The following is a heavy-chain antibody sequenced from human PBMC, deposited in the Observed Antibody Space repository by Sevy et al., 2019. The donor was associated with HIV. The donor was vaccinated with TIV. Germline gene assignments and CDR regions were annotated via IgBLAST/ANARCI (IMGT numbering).Heavy chain of an antibody. CDR1: GFTFSSYS. Sequence: GGSLSLSCAASGFTFSSYSMNWVRQAPGKGLEWVSYISSSSTIYYADSVKGRFTISRDNAKNSLYLQMNSLRDEDTAVYYCCSIAARPPFWGQGTLVTVSS. J-gene: IGHJ4*02. D-gene: IGHD6-6*01. CDR2: ISSSSTI. CDR3: CSIAARPPF. V-gene: IGHV3-48*02.